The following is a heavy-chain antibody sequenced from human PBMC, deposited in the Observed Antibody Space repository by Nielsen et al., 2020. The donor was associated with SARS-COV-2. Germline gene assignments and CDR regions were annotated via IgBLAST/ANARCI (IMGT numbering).Heavy chain of an antibody. D-gene: IGHD5-12*01. CDR3: ASDPSYASSWLHYFDF. V-gene: IGHV3-48*02. CDR1: GFTFNTYA. Sequence: GGSLRLSCAASGFTFNTYAMNWVRQTPGKGLEWFAYISASSANIHYAASVNGRFTVSRDNAKNSLYLKMNNLRDEDTAVYYCASDPSYASSWLHYFDFWGQGTLVTVSS. CDR2: ISASSANI. J-gene: IGHJ4*02.